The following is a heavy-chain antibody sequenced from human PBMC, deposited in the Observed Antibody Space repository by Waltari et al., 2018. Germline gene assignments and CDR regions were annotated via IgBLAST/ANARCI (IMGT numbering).Heavy chain of an antibody. Sequence: EEQLVESGGGLVQPGGSRRLSCAASGFTFSSDWMCWVRQAPGKGLEWVANIKQDASEKHYVDSLKGRITVSRDNAKNSLYLDMDSLRAEDTAVYYCARGRLWGFDLWGQGTLVTVSS. V-gene: IGHV3-7*04. CDR1: GFTFSSDW. D-gene: IGHD3-16*01. CDR3: ARGRLWGFDL. J-gene: IGHJ4*02. CDR2: IKQDASEK.